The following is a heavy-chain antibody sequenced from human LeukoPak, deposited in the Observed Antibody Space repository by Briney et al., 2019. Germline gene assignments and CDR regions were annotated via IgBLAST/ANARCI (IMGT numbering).Heavy chain of an antibody. D-gene: IGHD3-9*01. Sequence: GRSLRLSCAASGFTFSSYAMHWVRQAPGKGLEWVAVISYDGSNKYYADSVKGRFTISRDNSKNTLYLQMNSLRAEDTAVYYCARNESYDILTGYSLEDYGMDVWGQGTMVTVSS. CDR1: GFTFSSYA. V-gene: IGHV3-30-3*01. J-gene: IGHJ6*02. CDR2: ISYDGSNK. CDR3: ARNESYDILTGYSLEDYGMDV.